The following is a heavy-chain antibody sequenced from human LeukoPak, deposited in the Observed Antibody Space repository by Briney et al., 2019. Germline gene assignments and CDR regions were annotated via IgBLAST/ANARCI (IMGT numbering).Heavy chain of an antibody. J-gene: IGHJ4*02. CDR1: GFTFSSYW. CDR3: ARAGGYDSPVDC. V-gene: IGHV3-74*01. D-gene: IGHD5-12*01. Sequence: PGGSLRLSCAASGFTFSSYWMHWVRQAPGKGLVWVSRINSDGSSTSYADSVKGRFTISRDNAKNTLYLQMNSLRAEDTAVYYCARAGGYDSPVDCWGQGTLVTVSS. CDR2: INSDGSST.